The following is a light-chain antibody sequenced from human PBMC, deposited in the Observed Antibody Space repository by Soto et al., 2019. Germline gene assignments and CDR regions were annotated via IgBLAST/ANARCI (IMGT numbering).Light chain of an antibody. CDR2: AAS. CDR3: QQLNSYPLT. Sequence: DIQMTQSPSSLSASVGDRVTITCRASQGISSYLAWYQQKPGKAPKLLIYAASTLQSGVPSRFSGSGSGTEFTLTISSLQPGDFATYYCQQLNSYPLTFGGGTKVDIK. V-gene: IGKV1-9*01. J-gene: IGKJ4*01. CDR1: QGISSY.